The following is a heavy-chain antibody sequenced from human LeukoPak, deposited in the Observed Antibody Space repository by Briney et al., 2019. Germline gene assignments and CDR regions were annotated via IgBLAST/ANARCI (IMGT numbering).Heavy chain of an antibody. CDR1: GFTFDDYA. D-gene: IGHD5-18*01. V-gene: IGHV3-9*03. CDR3: TKSIGYSYGTGTFDI. CDR2: ISWNSGSI. J-gene: IGHJ3*02. Sequence: GGSLRLSCAASGFTFDDYAMHWVRHAPGKGLEWVSGISWNSGSIGYADSVKGRFTISRDNAKNSLYLQMNSLRAEDMALYYCTKSIGYSYGTGTFDIWGQGTMVTVSS.